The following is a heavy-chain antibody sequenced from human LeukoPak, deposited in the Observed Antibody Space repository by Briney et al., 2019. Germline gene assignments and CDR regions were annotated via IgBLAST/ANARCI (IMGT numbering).Heavy chain of an antibody. J-gene: IGHJ3*02. CDR2: ISYDGSNK. V-gene: IGHV3-30-3*01. CDR3: ARDRDAFDI. Sequence: GRSLRLSCAASGFTFSSYAMHWVRQAPGKGLEWVAVISYDGSNKYYADSVKGRFTISRDNSKSTLYLQMNSLRAEDTAVYYCARDRDAFDIWGQGTMVTVSS. CDR1: GFTFSSYA.